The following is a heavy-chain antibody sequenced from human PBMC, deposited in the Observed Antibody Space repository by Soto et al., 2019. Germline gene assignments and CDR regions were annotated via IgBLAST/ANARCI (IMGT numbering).Heavy chain of an antibody. CDR2: IYHSGST. V-gene: IGHV4-30-2*01. Sequence: SETLSLTCAVSGGSISSGGYSWSWIRQPPGKGLEWIGYIYHSGSTYYNPSLKSRVTISVDRSKNQFSLKLSSVTAADTAVYYCARARGRIAAAGTRFGELDYWGQGTLVTVSS. CDR1: GGSISSGGYS. D-gene: IGHD6-13*01. CDR3: ARARGRIAAAGTRFGELDY. J-gene: IGHJ4*02.